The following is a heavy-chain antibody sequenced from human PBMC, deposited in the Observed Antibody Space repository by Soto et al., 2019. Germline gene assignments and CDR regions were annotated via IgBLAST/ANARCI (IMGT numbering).Heavy chain of an antibody. CDR3: AGWDCSTTSFYGFRPRD. CDR2: NIPIIGTA. J-gene: IGHJ4*02. V-gene: IGHV1-69*13. CDR1: GGTFSSYA. Sequence: SVKVSCKASGGTFSSYAISWVRQAPGQGLEWMGGNIPIIGTANYAQKFQGRVTITADESTSTAYMELSSLRSEDTAVYYCAGWDCSTTSFYGFRPRDWGQGTLVTVSS. D-gene: IGHD2-2*01.